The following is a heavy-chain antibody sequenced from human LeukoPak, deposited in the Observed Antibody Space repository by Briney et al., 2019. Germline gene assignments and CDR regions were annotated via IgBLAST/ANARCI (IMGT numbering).Heavy chain of an antibody. V-gene: IGHV3-64D*06. CDR2: ISSNGGST. CDR1: GFTFSSYA. Sequence: GGSLRLSCSASGFTFSSYAMHWVRQAPGKGLEYVSAISSNGGSTYYADSVKGRFTISRDNSKNTLYLQMSSLRAEDTAVNYCVKGPYDSSGYYYSRERFDYWGQGTLVTVSS. D-gene: IGHD3-22*01. CDR3: VKGPYDSSGYYYSRERFDY. J-gene: IGHJ4*02.